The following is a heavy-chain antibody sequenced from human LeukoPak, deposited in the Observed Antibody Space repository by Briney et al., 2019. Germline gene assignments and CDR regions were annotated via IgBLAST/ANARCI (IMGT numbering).Heavy chain of an antibody. CDR1: GGSISSGGYY. Sequence: SETLSLTCTVSGGSISSGGYYWNWIRQPAGKGLEWIGRIYHSGSTYYNPSLKSRVTISVDTSKNQFSLKLSSVTAADTAVYYCARERATVTTSGAFDIWGQGTMVTVSS. CDR2: IYHSGST. D-gene: IGHD4-17*01. CDR3: ARERATVTTSGAFDI. V-gene: IGHV4-61*02. J-gene: IGHJ3*02.